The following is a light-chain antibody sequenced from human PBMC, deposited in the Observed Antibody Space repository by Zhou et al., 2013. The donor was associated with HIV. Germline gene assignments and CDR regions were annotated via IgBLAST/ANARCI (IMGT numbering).Light chain of an antibody. CDR3: QQYDNWPPLT. CDR1: QSVSSN. CDR2: DAS. Sequence: EIVMTQSPATLSVSPGERATLSCRASQSVSSNLAWYQQKPGQAPRLLIYDASTRATGIPPRFSGSGSGTEFILTISSLQPEDFAVYHCQQYDNWPPLTFGGGTRVEIK. V-gene: IGKV3-15*01. J-gene: IGKJ4*01.